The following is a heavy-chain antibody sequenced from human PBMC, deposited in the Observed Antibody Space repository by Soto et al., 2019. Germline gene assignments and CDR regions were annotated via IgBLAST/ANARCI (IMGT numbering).Heavy chain of an antibody. CDR2: IYSGGST. CDR3: ARDSQWLGIDY. CDR1: GFTVSSNY. D-gene: IGHD6-19*01. V-gene: IGHV3-66*01. J-gene: IGHJ4*02. Sequence: GGSLRLSCAASGFTVSSNYMSWVRQAPGKGLEWVSVIYSGGSTYYADSVKGRFTISRDNSKNTLYLQMNSLRAEDTAVYYCARDSQWLGIDYWGQGTLVTASS.